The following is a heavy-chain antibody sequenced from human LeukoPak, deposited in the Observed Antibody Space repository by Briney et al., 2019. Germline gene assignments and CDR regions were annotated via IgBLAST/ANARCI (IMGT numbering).Heavy chain of an antibody. J-gene: IGHJ4*02. CDR2: ISGSGGST. V-gene: IGHV3-23*01. CDR3: AKASAMIVVVSKHFDY. Sequence: GGSLRLSCAASGFTFSSYGMSWVRQAPGKGLEWVSAISGSGGSTYYADSVKGRFTISRDNSKNTLYLQMNSLRAEDTAVYYCAKASAMIVVVSKHFDYWGQGTLVTVSS. CDR1: GFTFSSYG. D-gene: IGHD3-22*01.